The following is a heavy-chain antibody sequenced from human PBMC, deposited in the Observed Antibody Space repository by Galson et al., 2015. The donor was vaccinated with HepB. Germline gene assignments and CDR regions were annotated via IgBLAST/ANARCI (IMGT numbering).Heavy chain of an antibody. Sequence: SVKVSCKASGYTFGSYGITWVRQAPGQGLEWMAWISTYNGNTNYAQKLQGRLTVTTDTSTTTAYMELRSLRSDDTAVYYCAGALRSGSPIRAQNLYYYAMDVWGQGTTVIVSS. V-gene: IGHV1-18*04. CDR1: GYTFGSYG. CDR2: ISTYNGNT. J-gene: IGHJ6*02. CDR3: AGALRSGSPIRAQNLYYYAMDV. D-gene: IGHD1-26*01.